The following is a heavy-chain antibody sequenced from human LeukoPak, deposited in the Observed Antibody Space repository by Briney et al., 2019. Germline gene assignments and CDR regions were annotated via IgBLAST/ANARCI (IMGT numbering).Heavy chain of an antibody. CDR1: GGSISSGSYY. V-gene: IGHV4-61*02. J-gene: IGHJ6*03. CDR2: IYTSGST. D-gene: IGHD4-23*01. CDR3: AREVADYGGYYYYHYMDV. Sequence: SQTLSLTCTVSGGSISSGSYYWSWIRQPAGKGLEWIGRIYTSGSTNYNPSLKSRVTISVDTSKNQFSLKLSSVTAADTAMYYCAREVADYGGYYYYHYMDVWGKGTTVTISS.